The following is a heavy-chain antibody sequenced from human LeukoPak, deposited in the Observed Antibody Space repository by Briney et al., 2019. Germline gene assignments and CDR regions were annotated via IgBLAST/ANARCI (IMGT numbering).Heavy chain of an antibody. J-gene: IGHJ3*02. CDR1: GFIFSSCA. V-gene: IGHV3-30-3*01. Sequence: GGSLRLSCAASGFIFSSCAMHWVRQAPGKGLEWVAVISYGGSNKYYADSVKGRFTISRDNSKNTLYLQMNSLRAEDTAVYYCARDYRPANWGSSAFGIWGQGTMVTVSS. D-gene: IGHD7-27*01. CDR2: ISYGGSNK. CDR3: ARDYRPANWGSSAFGI.